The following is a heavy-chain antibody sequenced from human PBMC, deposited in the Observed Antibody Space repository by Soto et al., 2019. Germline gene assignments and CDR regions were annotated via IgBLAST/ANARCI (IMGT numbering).Heavy chain of an antibody. Sequence: LSLPCAASGFTFSSYAMSWVRPAPGKGLEWVSAISGSGGSTYYADSVKGRFTISRDNSKNTLYLQINSLRAEDTAVYYCAKDRQELRYFDWLSFDGGMGGYWGQGTLVTVSS. CDR2: ISGSGGST. CDR3: AKDRQELRYFDWLSFDGGMGGY. CDR1: GFTFSSYA. V-gene: IGHV3-23*01. J-gene: IGHJ4*02. D-gene: IGHD3-9*01.